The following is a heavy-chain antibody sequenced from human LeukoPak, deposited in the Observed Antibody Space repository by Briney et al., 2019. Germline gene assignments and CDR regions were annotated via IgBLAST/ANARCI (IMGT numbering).Heavy chain of an antibody. CDR2: IWYDGSNI. Sequence: GGSLRLSCAASGFTFSSSAMHWVRQAPGKGLEWLALIWYDGSNIYYADSVKGRFTISRDNSKNTLYLQMNSLRAEDTAVYYCAKEGCSGGSCPSSDYYMDVWGKGTTVTVSS. CDR1: GFTFSSSA. V-gene: IGHV3-33*06. D-gene: IGHD2-15*01. J-gene: IGHJ6*03. CDR3: AKEGCSGGSCPSSDYYMDV.